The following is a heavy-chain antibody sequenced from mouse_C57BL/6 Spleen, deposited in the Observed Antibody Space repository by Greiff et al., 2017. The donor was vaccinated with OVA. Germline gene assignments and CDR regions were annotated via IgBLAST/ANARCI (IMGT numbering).Heavy chain of an antibody. Sequence: EVQLQQSGPGLVKPSQSLSLTCSVTGYSITSGYYWNWIRQFPGNKLEWMGYISYDGSNNYNPSLKNRISITRDTSKNQFFLKLNSVTTEDTATYDCARGLRFFDYWGQGTTLTVSS. J-gene: IGHJ2*01. CDR3: ARGLRFFDY. V-gene: IGHV3-6*01. CDR2: ISYDGSN. CDR1: GYSITSGYY. D-gene: IGHD1-1*01.